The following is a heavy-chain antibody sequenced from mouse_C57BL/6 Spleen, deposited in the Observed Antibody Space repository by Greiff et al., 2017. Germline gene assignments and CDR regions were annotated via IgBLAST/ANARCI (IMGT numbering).Heavy chain of an antibody. D-gene: IGHD4-1*01. Sequence: VQVVESGPGLVAPSQSLSITCTVSGFSLTSYGVHWVRQPPGKGLEWLVVIWSDGSTTYNSALNSSLSISKDNSKSQVFLKMNSLQTDDTAMYYCARSGTRGTWFAYWGQGTLVTVSA. CDR3: ARSGTRGTWFAY. CDR2: IWSDGST. CDR1: GFSLTSYG. J-gene: IGHJ3*01. V-gene: IGHV2-6*03.